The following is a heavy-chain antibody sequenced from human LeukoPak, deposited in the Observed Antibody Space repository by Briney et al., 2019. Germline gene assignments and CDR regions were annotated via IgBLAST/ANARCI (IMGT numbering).Heavy chain of an antibody. CDR2: MNPNSGNT. J-gene: IGHJ5*02. Sequence: ASVKVSCKASGYHFTGYHVHWVRQAPGQGLEWMGWMNPNSGNTGYAQKFQGRVTMTRNTSISTAYMELSSLRSEDTAVYYCARSSTRYSSSWYGYNWFDPWGQGTLVTVSS. D-gene: IGHD6-13*01. CDR1: GYHFTGYH. V-gene: IGHV1-8*02. CDR3: ARSSTRYSSSWYGYNWFDP.